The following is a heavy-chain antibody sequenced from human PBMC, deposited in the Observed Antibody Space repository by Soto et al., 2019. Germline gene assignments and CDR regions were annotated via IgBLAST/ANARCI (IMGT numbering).Heavy chain of an antibody. J-gene: IGHJ4*02. Sequence: SETLSLTCAVSGVSISSSSYYWGWIRQPPGKGLEWIGTIYYGGSSYSNPSLKSRVTIPLDTSKNQFSLTLTSVTAADTAVYYCARHGSYWGQGTLVTVS. CDR3: ARHGSY. CDR1: GVSISSSSYY. CDR2: IYYGGSS. V-gene: IGHV4-39*01.